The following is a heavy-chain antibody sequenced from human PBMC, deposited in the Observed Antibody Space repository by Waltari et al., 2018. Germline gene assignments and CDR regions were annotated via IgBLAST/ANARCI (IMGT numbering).Heavy chain of an antibody. Sequence: EVQLVESVGGLVHPGGSLRLPCEASGFPFSTFWMHWVRHLPGKGLVWVSHIKPDGTSTDYGDSVEGRFTISRDNAKNTLYLQMNSLRAEDTAIYYCVRDLYGRDDVWGQGTMVTVSS. D-gene: IGHD3-10*01. V-gene: IGHV3-74*01. CDR1: GFPFSTFW. J-gene: IGHJ3*01. CDR3: VRDLYGRDDV. CDR2: IKPDGTST.